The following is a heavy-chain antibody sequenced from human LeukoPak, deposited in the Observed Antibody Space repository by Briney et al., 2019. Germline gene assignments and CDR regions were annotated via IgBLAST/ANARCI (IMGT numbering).Heavy chain of an antibody. Sequence: GESLKISCKGSGYSFTSYWIGWVRQMPGKGLEWMGIIYPGDSDTRYSPSFQGQVTISADKSISTAYLQWSSLKASDTAMYYCARHVRRGYCSGGSCYVSYYYMDVWGKGTTVTVSS. D-gene: IGHD2-15*01. V-gene: IGHV5-51*01. CDR1: GYSFTSYW. CDR3: ARHVRRGYCSGGSCYVSYYYMDV. J-gene: IGHJ6*03. CDR2: IYPGDSDT.